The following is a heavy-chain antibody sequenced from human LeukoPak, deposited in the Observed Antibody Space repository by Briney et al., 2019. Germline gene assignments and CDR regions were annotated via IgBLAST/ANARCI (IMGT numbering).Heavy chain of an antibody. D-gene: IGHD1-7*01. J-gene: IGHJ4*02. CDR1: GFTFSSYS. CDR3: ARALGITGTTDFDY. Sequence: GKSLRLSCAASGFTFSSYSMNWVRQAPGKGLEWVSYISSSSSTIYYADSVKGRFTISRDNAKNSLYLQTNSLRDEDTAVYYCARALGITGTTDFDYWGQGTLVTVSS. V-gene: IGHV3-48*02. CDR2: ISSSSSTI.